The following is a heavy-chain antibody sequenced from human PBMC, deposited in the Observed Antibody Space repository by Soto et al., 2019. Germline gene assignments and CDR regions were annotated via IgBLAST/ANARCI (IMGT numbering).Heavy chain of an antibody. D-gene: IGHD6-13*01. CDR2: IYWDDDK. J-gene: IGHJ4*02. CDR3: VHRLTSSWGNSWYK. Sequence: QITLKESGPTLVKPTQTLTLTCAFSGLSVSTSGVGVGWIRQPPGKALEWLAYIYWDDDKGYSPSLKNRLTTIKXTXKNQVVLTMANMDPVDTATYYCVHRLTSSWGNSWYKWGQGALVTVSS. CDR1: GLSVSTSGVG. V-gene: IGHV2-5*02.